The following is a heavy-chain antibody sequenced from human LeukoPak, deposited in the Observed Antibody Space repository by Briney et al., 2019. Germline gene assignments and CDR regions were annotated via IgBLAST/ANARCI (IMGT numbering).Heavy chain of an antibody. V-gene: IGHV3-73*01. Sequence: GGSLRLSCAASGFTFSGSAMHWVRQASGKGLEWVGRIRSKANSYATAYAASVKGRFTISRDDSKNTAYLQMNSLKTEDTAVYYCTSSPYYDFWRDDAFDIWGQGTMVTVSS. CDR1: GFTFSGSA. CDR2: IRSKANSYAT. D-gene: IGHD3-3*01. CDR3: TSSPYYDFWRDDAFDI. J-gene: IGHJ3*02.